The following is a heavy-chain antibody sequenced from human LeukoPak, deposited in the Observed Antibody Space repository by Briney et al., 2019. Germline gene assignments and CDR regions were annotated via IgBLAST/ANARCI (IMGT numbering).Heavy chain of an antibody. D-gene: IGHD3-3*01. CDR2: ISGSGGST. Sequence: GGSLGLSCAASGFTFSSYAMSWVRQAPGKGLEWVSAISGSGGSTYYADSVKGRFTISRDNSKNTLYLQMNSLRAEDTAVYYCAKDRADYDFWSGPLDYWGQGTLVTVSS. CDR1: GFTFSSYA. J-gene: IGHJ4*02. CDR3: AKDRADYDFWSGPLDY. V-gene: IGHV3-23*01.